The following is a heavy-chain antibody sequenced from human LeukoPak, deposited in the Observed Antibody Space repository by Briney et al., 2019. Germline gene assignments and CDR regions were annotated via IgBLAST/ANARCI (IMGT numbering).Heavy chain of an antibody. V-gene: IGHV3-7*05. CDR3: ASGGSYFGY. CDR2: IKQDGSEK. CDR1: GFTFSSYW. Sequence: GGSLRLSCGGSGFTFSSYWMSWVRQAPGKGLEWVANIKQDGSEKYYVDSVKGRFTISRDNAKNSLFLQMNSLRADDTAVYYCASGGSYFGYWGQGTLVTVSS. J-gene: IGHJ4*02.